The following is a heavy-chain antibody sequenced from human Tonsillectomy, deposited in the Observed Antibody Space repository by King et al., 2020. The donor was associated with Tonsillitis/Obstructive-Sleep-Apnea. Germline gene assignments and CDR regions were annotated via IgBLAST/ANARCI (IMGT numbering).Heavy chain of an antibody. J-gene: IGHJ6*02. Sequence: VQLVESGGGLVKPGGSLRLSCAASGFTFSNAWMNWVRQAPGKGLEWVGRIKSKTDGGTTDYAAPVKGRFTISRDDSKNTLYLQMNSLKTEDTAVYYCTTAIVVVPAARGYYYGMDVWGQGTTVTVSS. CDR2: IKSKTDGGTT. D-gene: IGHD2-2*01. CDR3: TTAIVVVPAARGYYYGMDV. CDR1: GFTFSNAW. V-gene: IGHV3-15*07.